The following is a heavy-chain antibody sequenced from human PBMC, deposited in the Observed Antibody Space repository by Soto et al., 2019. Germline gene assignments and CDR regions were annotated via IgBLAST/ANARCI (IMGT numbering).Heavy chain of an antibody. J-gene: IGHJ5*02. CDR3: ARQRVIPGTPTNWFDP. CDR2: IYYNGST. V-gene: IGHV4-39*01. D-gene: IGHD2-15*01. Sequence: SETLSLTCTVSGGSISSRSYFWGWIRQPPGKGLEWIGTIYYNGSTYYSPSLKSRLTLSVDTSKNQFSLKLTSVTASDTALYYCARQRVIPGTPTNWFDPWGQGTLVTVSS. CDR1: GGSISSRSYF.